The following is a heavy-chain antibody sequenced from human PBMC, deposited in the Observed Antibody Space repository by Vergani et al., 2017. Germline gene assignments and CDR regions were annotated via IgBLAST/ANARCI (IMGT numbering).Heavy chain of an antibody. V-gene: IGHV3-20*04. CDR3: AGVVITLIVLGHVDC. D-gene: IGHD3-22*01. J-gene: IGHJ4*02. Sequence: EVQLVESGGRVVRPGGSLTLSCVVSGFTFDDYGMTWVRQAPGKGLEWVSGINWNGGSTGYADSVKGRFTISRDNAKNSLYLQMNSLRAEDTALYYCAGVVITLIVLGHVDCWVRAAMVTVSS. CDR2: INWNGGST. CDR1: GFTFDDYG.